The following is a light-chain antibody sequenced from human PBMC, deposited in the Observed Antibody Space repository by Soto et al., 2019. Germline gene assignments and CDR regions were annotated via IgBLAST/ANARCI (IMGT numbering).Light chain of an antibody. Sequence: EILLTQSPGPLSFSSGEKGNLSRRASQSVSNYLAWYQQKPGQAPRLLIFDASNRAPGIPVRFSGTGSGTDFTLTISSLEPEDFAIYYCKHRFNWPGLTFGGGTKVDIK. J-gene: IGKJ4*01. CDR3: KHRFNWPGLT. V-gene: IGKV3-11*01. CDR1: QSVSNY. CDR2: DAS.